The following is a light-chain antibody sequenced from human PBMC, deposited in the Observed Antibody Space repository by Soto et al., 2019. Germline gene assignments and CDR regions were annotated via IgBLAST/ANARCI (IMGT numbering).Light chain of an antibody. V-gene: IGKV4-1*01. CDR3: QQYYDAPQT. CDR2: WAS. CDR1: QSILYSSNNKNY. Sequence: DIVMTQSPDSLAVSLGERATINCKSSQSILYSSNNKNYLAWYQQKPGQPPKLLIYWASTRESGVPDRFSVSWSVTDFTLTISSLQAGDVAVYYCQQYYDAPQTFGQGTKVEIK. J-gene: IGKJ1*01.